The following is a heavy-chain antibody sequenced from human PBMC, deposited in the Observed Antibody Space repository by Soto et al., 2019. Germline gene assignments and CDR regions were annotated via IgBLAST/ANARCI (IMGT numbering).Heavy chain of an antibody. V-gene: IGHV3-23*01. CDR1: GFTFSSYA. CDR2: ITGSGGAT. Sequence: LRLSCAASGFTFSSYAMSWVRQAPGKGLEWVSAITGSGGATYYAESVKGRFTISRDNSKNTVYLQMNSLRAEDTALYYCAKDLQGNWNPDYWGQGTLVTVSS. CDR3: AKDLQGNWNPDY. J-gene: IGHJ4*02. D-gene: IGHD1-1*01.